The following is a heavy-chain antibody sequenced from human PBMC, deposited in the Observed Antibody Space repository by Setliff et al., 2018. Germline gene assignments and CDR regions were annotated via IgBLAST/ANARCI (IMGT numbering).Heavy chain of an antibody. J-gene: IGHJ6*03. CDR1: GGSISSYY. CDR2: IYIGGSA. CDR3: AREQWLDPPGYYYMDV. D-gene: IGHD6-19*01. Sequence: KTSETLSLTCTVSGGSISSYYWSWIRQPAGKGLEWIGNIYIGGSANYKPSLKSRDTMSIETSKNQFSLKPTSVTAADMAVYYCAREQWLDPPGYYYMDVWAKGTTVTVSS. V-gene: IGHV4-4*07.